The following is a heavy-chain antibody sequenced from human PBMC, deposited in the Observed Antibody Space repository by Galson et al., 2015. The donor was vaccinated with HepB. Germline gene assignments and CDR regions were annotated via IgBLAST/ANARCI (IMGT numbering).Heavy chain of an antibody. CDR2: ISSSGSTI. Sequence: SLRLSCAASGFTFSSYEMNWVRQAPGKGLEWVSYISSSGSTIYYADSVKGRFTISRDNAKNSLYLQMNSLRAEDTAVYYCARDGYSSGWIRNYYYYGMDVWGQGTTVTVSS. J-gene: IGHJ6*02. CDR3: ARDGYSSGWIRNYYYYGMDV. CDR1: GFTFSSYE. D-gene: IGHD6-19*01. V-gene: IGHV3-48*03.